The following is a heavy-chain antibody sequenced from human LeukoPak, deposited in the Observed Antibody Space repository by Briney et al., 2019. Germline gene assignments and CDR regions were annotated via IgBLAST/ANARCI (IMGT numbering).Heavy chain of an antibody. CDR2: ISAYNGNT. CDR3: AKDDYDILTGFDP. D-gene: IGHD3-9*01. CDR1: GYTFTSYG. J-gene: IGHJ5*02. Sequence: ASVKVSCKASGYTFTSYGISWVRQTPGQGLEWMGWISAYNGNTNYAQKLQGRVTMTTDTSTSTAYMELRSLRSDDTAVYYCAKDDYDILTGFDPWGQGTLVTVSS. V-gene: IGHV1-18*01.